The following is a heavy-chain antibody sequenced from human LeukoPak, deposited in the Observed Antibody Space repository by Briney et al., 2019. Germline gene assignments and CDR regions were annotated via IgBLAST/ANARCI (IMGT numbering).Heavy chain of an antibody. CDR2: IYTSGST. Sequence: PSETLSLTCTVSGGSISSYYWSWIRQPAGKGLEWIGRIYTSGSTNYNPSLKSRVTMSVDTSENQFSLKLSSVTAADTAVYYCARDYGYCSSTSCYTSFDYWGQGTLVTVSS. V-gene: IGHV4-4*07. CDR1: GGSISSYY. CDR3: ARDYGYCSSTSCYTSFDY. J-gene: IGHJ4*02. D-gene: IGHD2-2*02.